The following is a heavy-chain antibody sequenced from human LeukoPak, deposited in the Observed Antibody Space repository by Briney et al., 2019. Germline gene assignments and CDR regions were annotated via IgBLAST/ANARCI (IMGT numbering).Heavy chain of an antibody. Sequence: PSETLSLTSTVSGASINSHYWSWIRQPPGKGLEWIGYIHYTGTTTYNPSLKSRVTISVDTSKNQFSLKLNSVTAADTAVYYCARRDTNLGLDPWGQGTLVTVS. J-gene: IGHJ5*02. V-gene: IGHV4-59*08. D-gene: IGHD3-16*01. CDR1: GASINSHY. CDR3: ARRDTNLGLDP. CDR2: IHYTGTT.